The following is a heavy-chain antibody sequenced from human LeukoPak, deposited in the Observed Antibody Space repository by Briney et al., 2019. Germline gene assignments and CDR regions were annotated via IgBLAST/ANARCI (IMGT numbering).Heavy chain of an antibody. CDR2: IKEDGREK. Sequence: GGSLRLSCATSGFTFSSSWMSWVRQAPGKGLECVANIKEDGREKYYVDSVKGRFTISRDNAKNSLYLQMSSLRDEDTAVYYCAREKVDGGSRARYFDYWGQGTLVTVSS. CDR1: GFTFSSSW. D-gene: IGHD1-26*01. CDR3: AREKVDGGSRARYFDY. V-gene: IGHV3-7*01. J-gene: IGHJ4*02.